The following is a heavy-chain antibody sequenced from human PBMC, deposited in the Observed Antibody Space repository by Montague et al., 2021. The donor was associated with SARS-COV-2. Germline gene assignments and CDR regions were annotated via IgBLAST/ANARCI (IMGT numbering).Heavy chain of an antibody. CDR3: ARISHASGIGLDF. CDR2: IDWDDDK. Sequence: PALVKPTQTLALTCTFSGFSLTTSGMCVSWIRQPPGKAPEWLARIDWDDDKHYNTSLKTRLTISKDTSKNHVVLTMTNMDPVDTATYYCARISHASGIGLDFWGQGTTVTVSS. CDR1: GFSLTTSGMC. V-gene: IGHV2-70*11. J-gene: IGHJ6*02. D-gene: IGHD3-10*01.